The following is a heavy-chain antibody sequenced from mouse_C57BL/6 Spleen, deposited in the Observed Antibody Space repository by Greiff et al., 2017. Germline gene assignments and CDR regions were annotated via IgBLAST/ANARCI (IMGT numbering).Heavy chain of an antibody. D-gene: IGHD4-1*02. Sequence: QVQLQQPGAELVKPGASVKLSCKASGYTFTSYWMHWVKQRPGQGLEWIGMIYPNSGSTNYNEKFKSKATLTVDKSSSTAYMQLSSLTSEDSAVYYCAPLRQLYFDYWGTGTTLTVSS. J-gene: IGHJ2*01. V-gene: IGHV1-64*01. CDR2: IYPNSGST. CDR1: GYTFTSYW. CDR3: APLRQLYFDY.